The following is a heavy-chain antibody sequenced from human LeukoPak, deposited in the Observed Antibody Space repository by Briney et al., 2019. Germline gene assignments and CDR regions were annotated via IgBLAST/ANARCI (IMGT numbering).Heavy chain of an antibody. V-gene: IGHV4-34*01. J-gene: IGHJ4*02. CDR1: GGSISGYY. CDR3: ARLSLYSSGWYRTHYFDY. D-gene: IGHD6-19*01. CDR2: INHSGST. Sequence: SETLSLTCTVSGGSISGYYWSWIRQPPGKGLEWIGEINHSGSTNYNPSLKSRVTISVDTSKNQFSLKLSSVTAADTAVYHCARLSLYSSGWYRTHYFDYWGQGTLVTVSS.